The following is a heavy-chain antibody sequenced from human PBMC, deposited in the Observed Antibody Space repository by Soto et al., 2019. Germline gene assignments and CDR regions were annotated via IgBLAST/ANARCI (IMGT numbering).Heavy chain of an antibody. Sequence: ASVKVSCKASGYTFTTYGVSWVRQAPGQGLEWMGWISPYNGNTTYAQNFQGRVTMTTDTSTSTVHMELRSLRSDDTAMYYCARGGDYYDSSGYYFWGQGTLVTVSS. D-gene: IGHD3-22*01. J-gene: IGHJ1*01. CDR3: ARGGDYYDSSGYYF. CDR1: GYTFTTYG. CDR2: ISPYNGNT. V-gene: IGHV1-18*01.